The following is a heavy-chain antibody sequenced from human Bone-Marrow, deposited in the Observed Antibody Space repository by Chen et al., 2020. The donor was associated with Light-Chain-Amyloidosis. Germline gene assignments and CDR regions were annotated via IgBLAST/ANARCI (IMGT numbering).Heavy chain of an antibody. J-gene: IGHJ6*02. D-gene: IGHD4-17*01. Sequence: QVQLVESGGGVVQPGKSLRLSCAASGFTFRTYGMHWVRQAPGKGLEWVALISYDGINQYYSDSVKGRFTISRDNSKNTVYLQMNSLRLEDTALYYCAKDLQTYGDYDYYYYGLDVWGQGTAVTVSS. CDR3: AKDLQTYGDYDYYYYGLDV. CDR2: ISYDGINQ. CDR1: GFTFRTYG. V-gene: IGHV3-30*18.